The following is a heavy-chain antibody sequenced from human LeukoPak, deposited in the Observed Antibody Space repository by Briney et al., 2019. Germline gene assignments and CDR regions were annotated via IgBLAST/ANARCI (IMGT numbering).Heavy chain of an antibody. CDR1: GGSISTSNYY. J-gene: IGHJ5*02. V-gene: IGHV4-61*05. CDR2: IYYSGST. Sequence: PSETLSLTCTVSGGSISTSNYYWGWIRQPPGKGLEWIGYIYYSGSTNYNPSLRSRVTISVDTSRNQFSLKLNSVTAADTAVYYCARIYSSSWFLNWFDPWGQGTLVTVSS. CDR3: ARIYSSSWFLNWFDP. D-gene: IGHD6-13*01.